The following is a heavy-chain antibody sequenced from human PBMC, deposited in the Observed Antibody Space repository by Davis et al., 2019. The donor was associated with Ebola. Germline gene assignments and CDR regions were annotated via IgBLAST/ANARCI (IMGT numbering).Heavy chain of an antibody. J-gene: IGHJ4*02. CDR2: VRSHGSDD. V-gene: IGHV3-30*02. D-gene: IGHD4-11*01. CDR3: ARDSDDYSLDY. CDR1: GFTFNIFD. Sequence: GGSLRLSCAASGFTFNIFDMHWVRQAPGRGLEWVAFVRSHGSDDHYADSVKGRFTISRDNSKNTLYLQMNSLRPEDTAVYYCARDSDDYSLDYWGQGTLVTVSS.